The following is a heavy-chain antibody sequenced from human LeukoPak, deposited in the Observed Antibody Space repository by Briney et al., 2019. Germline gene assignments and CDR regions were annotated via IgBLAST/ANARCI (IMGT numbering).Heavy chain of an antibody. CDR3: ARTLRDSSGYYDYYYYMDV. CDR1: GYTFTSYD. V-gene: IGHV1-8*01. Sequence: GASVKVSCKASGYTFTSYDINWVRQATGQGLEWMGWMNPNSGNTGYAQKFQGRVTVTRNTSISTAYMELSSLRSEDTAVYYCARTLRDSSGYYDYYYYMDVWGKGTTVTVSS. CDR2: MNPNSGNT. J-gene: IGHJ6*03. D-gene: IGHD3-22*01.